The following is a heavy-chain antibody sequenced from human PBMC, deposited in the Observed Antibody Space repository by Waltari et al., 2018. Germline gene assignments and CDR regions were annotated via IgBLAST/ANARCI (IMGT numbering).Heavy chain of an antibody. CDR1: GYTLTELS. J-gene: IGHJ4*02. Sequence: QVQLVQSGAEVKKPGASVKVSCKVSGYTLTELSMHWVRKAPGKGLEWMGGIIPIFGTANYAQKFQGRVTITADESTSTAYMELSSLRSEDTAVYYCARGSSNLYYFDYWGQGTLVTVSS. D-gene: IGHD4-4*01. CDR3: ARGSSNLYYFDY. V-gene: IGHV1-69*13. CDR2: IIPIFGTA.